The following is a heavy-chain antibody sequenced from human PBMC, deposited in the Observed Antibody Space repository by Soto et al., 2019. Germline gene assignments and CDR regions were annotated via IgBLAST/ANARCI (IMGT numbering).Heavy chain of an antibody. D-gene: IGHD3-9*01. V-gene: IGHV1-69*06. Sequence: SVKVSCKASGGTFSSYAISWVRQAPGQGLEWMGGIIPIFGTANYAQKFQGRVTITADKSTSTAYMELSSLRSEDTAVYYCAREPRRAYDILTGYYMGYYYYGMDVWGQGTTVTVYS. CDR3: AREPRRAYDILTGYYMGYYYYGMDV. CDR2: IIPIFGTA. J-gene: IGHJ6*02. CDR1: GGTFSSYA.